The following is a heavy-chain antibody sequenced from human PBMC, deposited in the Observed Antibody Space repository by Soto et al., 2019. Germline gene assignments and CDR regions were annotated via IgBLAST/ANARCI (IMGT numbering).Heavy chain of an antibody. D-gene: IGHD2-2*01. V-gene: IGHV3-7*05. Sequence: PGGSLRLSCAASGFTFSSYWMSWVRQAPGKGLEWVANIKQDGSEKYYVDSVKGRFTISRDNSKNTLYLQMNSLRAEDTAVYYCAKDLVVVPAAILYYYYGMDVWGQGTTVTVSS. J-gene: IGHJ6*02. CDR1: GFTFSSYW. CDR3: AKDLVVVPAAILYYYYGMDV. CDR2: IKQDGSEK.